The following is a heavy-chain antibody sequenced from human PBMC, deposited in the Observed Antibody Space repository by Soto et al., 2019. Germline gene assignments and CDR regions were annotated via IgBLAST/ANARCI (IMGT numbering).Heavy chain of an antibody. V-gene: IGHV3-30*14. CDR2: ISYDGSNK. Sequence: QVQLVESGGGVVQPGRSLRLSCAASGFTFSSYAMHWVRQAPGKGLEWVAVISYDGSNKYYADSVMGRFTISRDNSKNTLSLQMNSLRAEDTAVYYVARDEYRYGLYYWYFDLWGRGTLVTVSS. J-gene: IGHJ2*01. CDR1: GFTFSSYA. D-gene: IGHD5-18*01. CDR3: ARDEYRYGLYYWYFDL.